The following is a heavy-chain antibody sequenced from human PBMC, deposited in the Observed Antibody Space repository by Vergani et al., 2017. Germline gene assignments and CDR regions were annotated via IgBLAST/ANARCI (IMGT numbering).Heavy chain of an antibody. CDR2: INPNSGGT. CDR3: AREFFGTGPIDY. CDR1: GYTFTGYY. D-gene: IGHD3-10*01. J-gene: IGHJ4*02. Sequence: QVQLVQSGAEVKKPGASVKVSCKASGYTFTGYYMHWVRPAPGQGLEWMGWINPNSGGTNYAQKFQGRVIMTRDTSISTAYMELSRLRSDDPAVYYCAREFFGTGPIDYWGQGTLVTVSS. V-gene: IGHV1-2*02.